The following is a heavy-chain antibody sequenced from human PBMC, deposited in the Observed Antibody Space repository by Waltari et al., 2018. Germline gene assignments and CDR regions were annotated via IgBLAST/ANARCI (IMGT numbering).Heavy chain of an antibody. J-gene: IGHJ4*02. D-gene: IGHD3-22*01. CDR2: ISPYNGKT. Sequence: QVRLVQSGPQVKKPGASMKVSCKASGYTFTTYGITWVRQAPGQGLEWVGWISPYNGKTYYAQKHQDRLTVTSATFTTTAYLELRSPRPDDTAVYFCARDLRAYYDSSGRGVYWGQGTLVAVSS. CDR1: GYTFTTYG. CDR3: ARDLRAYYDSSGRGVY. V-gene: IGHV1-18*01.